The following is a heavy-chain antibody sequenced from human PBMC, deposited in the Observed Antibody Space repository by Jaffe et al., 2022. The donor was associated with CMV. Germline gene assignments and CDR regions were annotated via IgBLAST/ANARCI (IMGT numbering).Heavy chain of an antibody. CDR2: IKSKTDGGTT. V-gene: IGHV3-15*01. CDR1: GFTFSNAW. Sequence: EVQLVESGGGLVKPGGSLRLSCTASGFTFSNAWMNWVRQAPGKGLEWVGRIKSKTDGGTTDYAAPVKGRFTFSRDDSKNTLYLQMNSLKAEDTAVYYCTTGAWVYYAMDVWGQGTTVTVSS. D-gene: IGHD3-16*01. J-gene: IGHJ6*02. CDR3: TTGAWVYYAMDV.